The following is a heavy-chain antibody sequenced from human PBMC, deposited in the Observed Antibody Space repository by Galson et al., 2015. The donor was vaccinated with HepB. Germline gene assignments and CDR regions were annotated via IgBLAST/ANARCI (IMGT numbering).Heavy chain of an antibody. Sequence: SVKVSCKASGGTFSSYAISWVRQAPGQGLEWMGGIIPIFGTANYAQKFQGRVTITADESTSTAYMELSSLRSEDTAVYYCAREGAYYYDSSGLSRSQGYYYGMDVWGQGTTVTVSS. J-gene: IGHJ6*02. V-gene: IGHV1-69*13. CDR3: AREGAYYYDSSGLSRSQGYYYGMDV. CDR2: IIPIFGTA. CDR1: GGTFSSYA. D-gene: IGHD3-22*01.